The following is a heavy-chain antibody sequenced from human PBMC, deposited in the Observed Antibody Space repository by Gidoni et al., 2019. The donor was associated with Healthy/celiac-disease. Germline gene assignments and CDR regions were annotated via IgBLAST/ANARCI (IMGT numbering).Heavy chain of an antibody. CDR1: GFTFSSSW. Sequence: EVQLVESGGGLVQPGGSLRLSCAASGFTFSSSWMSWVRQAPGKGLEWVANIKQDGSEKDYVDSVKGRFTISRDNAKNSLYLQMNSLRAEDTAVYYCAREGYSSSLASSDAFDIWGQGTMVTVSS. D-gene: IGHD6-6*01. CDR3: AREGYSSSLASSDAFDI. V-gene: IGHV3-7*05. J-gene: IGHJ3*02. CDR2: IKQDGSEK.